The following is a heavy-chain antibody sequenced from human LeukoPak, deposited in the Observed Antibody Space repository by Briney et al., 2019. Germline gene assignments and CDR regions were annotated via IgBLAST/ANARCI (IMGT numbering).Heavy chain of an antibody. D-gene: IGHD3-16*01. Sequence: SETLSLTCTVSGGSISSYYWSWIRQPAGKGLVWIGRIYTSGSTYYNPSLKSRVTISVDRSKNQFSLKLSSVTAADTAVYYCARDQGEGFDYWGQGTLVTVSS. J-gene: IGHJ4*02. CDR3: ARDQGEGFDY. CDR2: IYTSGST. V-gene: IGHV4-4*07. CDR1: GGSISSYY.